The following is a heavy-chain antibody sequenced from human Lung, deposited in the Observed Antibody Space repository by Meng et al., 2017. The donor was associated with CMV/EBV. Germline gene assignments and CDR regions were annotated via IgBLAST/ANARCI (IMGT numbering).Heavy chain of an antibody. Sequence: ASVXVSCKTSGYTFAGHYLHWLRQAPGRGLEWMAWIHYDTGETNYAQNFHGRVTVTRDTSITTVYMELRSLRPDDTAMYYCARDDNWGPDYWGQGTRVTVSS. CDR1: GYTFAGHY. CDR3: ARDDNWGPDY. V-gene: IGHV1-2*02. J-gene: IGHJ4*02. CDR2: IHYDTGET. D-gene: IGHD7-27*01.